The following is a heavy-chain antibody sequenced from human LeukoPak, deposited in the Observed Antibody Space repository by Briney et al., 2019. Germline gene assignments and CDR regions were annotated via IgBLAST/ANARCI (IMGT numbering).Heavy chain of an antibody. CDR2: IDWDDDK. V-gene: IGHV2-70*11. CDR1: GFSLSTSGMC. CDR3: ARNHYYDSSGCHTLRDAFDI. J-gene: IGHJ3*02. Sequence: ESGPALVKPTQTLTLTCTFSGFSLSTSGMCVSWIRQPPGKALEWLARIDWDDDKYYSTSLKTRLTISKDTSKNQVVLTMTNMDPVDTATYYCARNHYYDSSGCHTLRDAFDIWGQGTMVTVSS. D-gene: IGHD3-22*01.